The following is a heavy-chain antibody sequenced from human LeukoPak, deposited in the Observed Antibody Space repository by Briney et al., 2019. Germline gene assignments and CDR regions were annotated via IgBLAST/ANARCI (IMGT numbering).Heavy chain of an antibody. D-gene: IGHD6-19*01. CDR3: AKVGGSSGWYELGY. Sequence: GGSLRLSCAASRFICSSFAIHWVRQAPGKGLEWVAVISSDGAKKFYVDSVKGRFTISRDNSKNTLYLQMNSLRAEDTALYYCAKVGGSSGWYELGYWGQGILVTVSS. CDR2: ISSDGAKK. CDR1: RFICSSFA. J-gene: IGHJ4*02. V-gene: IGHV3-30*18.